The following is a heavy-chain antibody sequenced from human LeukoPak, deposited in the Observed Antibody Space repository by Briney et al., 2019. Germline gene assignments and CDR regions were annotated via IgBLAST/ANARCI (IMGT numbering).Heavy chain of an antibody. J-gene: IGHJ4*02. V-gene: IGHV4-34*01. CDR1: GGSFSGYY. CDR3: ARGRVSAYSGSYGY. Sequence: PSETLSLTCAVYGGSFSGYYWSWIRRPPGKGLEGIGEINHSGSTNYNPSLKSRVTISVDTSKIQFSLKLSSVTAADTAVYYCARGRVSAYSGSYGYWGQGTLVTVSS. CDR2: INHSGST. D-gene: IGHD1-26*01.